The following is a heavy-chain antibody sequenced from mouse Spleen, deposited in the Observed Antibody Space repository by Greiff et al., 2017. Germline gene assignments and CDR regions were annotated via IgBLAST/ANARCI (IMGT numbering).Heavy chain of an antibody. CDR2: ISGGGSYT. J-gene: IGHJ3*01. D-gene: IGHD2-4*01. V-gene: IGHV5-9-2*01. CDR3: ARRGYDYDTWFAY. CDR1: GFTFSSYG. Sequence: EVKLVESGGGLVKPGGSLKLSCAASGFTFSSYGMSWVRQTPEKRLEWVATISGGGSYTYYPDSVKGRFTISRDNAKNNLYLQMSSLRSEDTALYYCARRGYDYDTWFAYWGQGTLVTVSA.